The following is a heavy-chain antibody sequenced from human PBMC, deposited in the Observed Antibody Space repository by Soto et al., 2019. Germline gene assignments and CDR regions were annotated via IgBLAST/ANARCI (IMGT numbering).Heavy chain of an antibody. Sequence: EVQLVETGGGLIQPGGSLRLSCAASGFTVSNNYMSWVRQAPGKGLEWVSLIYSGGSTFYADSVKGRSTISRDNSKNTLFLQKNTLRAEDTAVYFCATYTSLDYWGQGTLVTVSS. D-gene: IGHD2-2*02. V-gene: IGHV3-53*02. CDR1: GFTVSNNY. J-gene: IGHJ4*02. CDR2: IYSGGST. CDR3: ATYTSLDY.